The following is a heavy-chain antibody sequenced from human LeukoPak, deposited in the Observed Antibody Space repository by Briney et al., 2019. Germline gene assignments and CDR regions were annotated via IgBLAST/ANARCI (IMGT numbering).Heavy chain of an antibody. J-gene: IGHJ5*02. CDR1: GGSISSGGYY. Sequence: SSETLPLTCTVSGGSISSGGYYWSWIRQHPGKGLEWIGYIYYSGSTYYNPSLKSQVTIPVDTSKNQFSLKLSSVTAADTAVYYCARHRAHDFWSGYDEDWFDPWGQGTLVTVSS. D-gene: IGHD3-3*01. CDR2: IYYSGST. CDR3: ARHRAHDFWSGYDEDWFDP. V-gene: IGHV4-31*01.